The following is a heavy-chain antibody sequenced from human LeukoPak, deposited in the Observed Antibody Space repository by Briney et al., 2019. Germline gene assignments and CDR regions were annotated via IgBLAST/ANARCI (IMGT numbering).Heavy chain of an antibody. CDR1: GVSFSTYW. V-gene: IGHV3-7*03. Sequence: GGSLRLPCAASGVSFSTYWMSWVRQAPGKGLQWVANIKQDGSEKNYVDSVKGRFTISRDNAKNSLYLQMNSLRAEDTAVYYCARARLTLAREVIIKADYWGQGILVTVSS. CDR3: ARARLTLAREVIIKADY. CDR2: IKQDGSEK. J-gene: IGHJ4*02. D-gene: IGHD3-10*01.